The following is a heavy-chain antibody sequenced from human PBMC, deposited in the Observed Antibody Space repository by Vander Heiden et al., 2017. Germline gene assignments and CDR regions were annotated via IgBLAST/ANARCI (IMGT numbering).Heavy chain of an antibody. Sequence: EVQLVESGGDLVQPGGSLRLSCTASGFSFSSYWMSWVRQAPGKGLEWVANINQDGSEKYYVDSVKGRFTISRDNAKNSLFLQMNSLRAEDTAVYYCARLYGTSSYASNYFDYWGQGILVTVSS. D-gene: IGHD6-6*01. CDR3: ARLYGTSSYASNYFDY. CDR1: GFSFSSYW. V-gene: IGHV3-7*01. CDR2: INQDGSEK. J-gene: IGHJ4*02.